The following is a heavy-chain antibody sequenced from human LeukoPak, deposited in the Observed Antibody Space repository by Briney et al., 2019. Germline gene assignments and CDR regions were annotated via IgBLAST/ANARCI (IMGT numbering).Heavy chain of an antibody. CDR3: ARIRSYGYRGAD. J-gene: IGHJ4*02. CDR1: GFSLSTRGMC. CDR2: IAWDEDK. D-gene: IGHD5-18*01. V-gene: IGHV2-70*11. Sequence: SGPTLVNPTQNLTLTCTFSGFSLSTRGMCVSWIRQPPGKTLEWLARIAWDEDKYYSTSLKTRLTISKDTSKNQVVLTMTNMDPVDTATYYCARIRSYGYRGADWGQGTLVTVSS.